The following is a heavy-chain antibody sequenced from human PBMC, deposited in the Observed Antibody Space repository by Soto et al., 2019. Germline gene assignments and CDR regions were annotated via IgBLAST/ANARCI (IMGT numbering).Heavy chain of an antibody. CDR2: IHHSGSI. D-gene: IGHD2-21*02. Sequence: QVQLQQSGPGLVKPSQTLSLTCTVSGGSISGDYYHWTWIRQSPEKGLEWIGYIHHSGSILYNPSLKSRLTISVDTSKSQFSLHLSSVTAADTAVYFCAREDDGGDTLDVWGQGTTVTVSS. CDR3: AREDDGGDTLDV. V-gene: IGHV4-30-4*08. CDR1: GGSISGDYYH. J-gene: IGHJ6*02.